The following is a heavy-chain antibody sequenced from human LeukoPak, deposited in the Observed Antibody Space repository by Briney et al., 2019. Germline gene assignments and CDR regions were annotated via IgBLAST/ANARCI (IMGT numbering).Heavy chain of an antibody. J-gene: IGHJ6*03. Sequence: PGGSLRLSCAVSGFTFSSNYMNWVRQAPGKGLEWVSVMYNGGTTYYADSVKGRFTISRDNSKNTLYLQMNSLRAEDTAVYYCAKENYYYYYMDVWGKGTTVTVSS. CDR3: AKENYYYYYMDV. V-gene: IGHV3-53*01. CDR2: MYNGGTT. CDR1: GFTFSSNY.